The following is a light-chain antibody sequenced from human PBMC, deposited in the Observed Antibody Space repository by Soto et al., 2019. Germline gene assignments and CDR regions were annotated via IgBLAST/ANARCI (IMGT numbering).Light chain of an antibody. V-gene: IGKV3-15*01. CDR2: GAS. CDR3: QQYNNWPRT. J-gene: IGKJ1*01. Sequence: EIVMTQSPVTLSVSPGERATLSCRASQSVSSDLAWYHQKPGQAPRLLIYGASTRATGIPARFSGSGSGTESTLTINSLQSEDFAVYYCQQYNNWPRTFGQGTKVEIK. CDR1: QSVSSD.